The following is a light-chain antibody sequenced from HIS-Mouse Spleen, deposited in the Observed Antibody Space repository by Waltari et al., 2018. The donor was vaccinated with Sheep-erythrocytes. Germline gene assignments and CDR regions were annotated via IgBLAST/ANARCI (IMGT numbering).Light chain of an antibody. V-gene: IGLV3-1*01. CDR3: QAWDSSIVV. CDR2: QET. Sequence: SSELTQPPSVSVPPGQTASITCCGHELGGKYACWYQQKPGKSPVLVIYQETKRPSGIPGRLPGSNSWNTATLTIRGTQAMDEADYYCQAWDSSIVVVCGGTKLAVL. J-gene: IGLJ2*01. CDR1: ELGGKY.